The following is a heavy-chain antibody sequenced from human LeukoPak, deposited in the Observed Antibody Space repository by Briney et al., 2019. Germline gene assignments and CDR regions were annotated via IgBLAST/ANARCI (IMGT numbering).Heavy chain of an antibody. D-gene: IGHD3-22*01. CDR3: AMITMIVVAEGDY. V-gene: IGHV3-33*03. J-gene: IGHJ4*02. CDR1: GFTFSSYG. Sequence: GGSLRLSCAASGFTFSSYGMHWVRQAPGKGLEWVAVIWYDGSNKYYADSVKGRFTISRDNAKNSLYLQMNSLRAEDTAVYYCAMITMIVVAEGDYWGQGTLVTVSS. CDR2: IWYDGSNK.